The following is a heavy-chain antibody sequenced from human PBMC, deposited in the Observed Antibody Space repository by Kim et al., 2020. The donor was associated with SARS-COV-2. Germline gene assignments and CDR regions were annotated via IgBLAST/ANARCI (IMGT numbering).Heavy chain of an antibody. Sequence: GGSLRLSCAASGFTFSSYAMSWVRQAPGKGLEWVSAISGSGGSTYYADSVKGRFTISRDNSKNTLYLQMNSLRAEDTAVYYCAKDRRGYYDYVWGSWSPDYWGQGTLVTVSS. J-gene: IGHJ4*02. V-gene: IGHV3-23*01. D-gene: IGHD3-16*01. CDR3: AKDRRGYYDYVWGSWSPDY. CDR2: ISGSGGST. CDR1: GFTFSSYA.